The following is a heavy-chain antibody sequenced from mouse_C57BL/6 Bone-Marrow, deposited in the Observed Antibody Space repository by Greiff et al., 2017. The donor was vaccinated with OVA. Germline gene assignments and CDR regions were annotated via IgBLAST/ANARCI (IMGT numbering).Heavy chain of an antibody. J-gene: IGHJ4*01. V-gene: IGHV5-9-1*02. D-gene: IGHD2-1*01. CDR3: TRAPYGNYMDY. Sequence: DVMLVESGEGLVKPGGSLKLSCAASGFTFSSYAMSWVRQTPEKRLEWVAYISSGGDYTYYADTVKGRFTISRDNARNTLYRQMSSLMSEDTAMDYCTRAPYGNYMDYWGQGTSVTVSS. CDR2: ISSGGDYT. CDR1: GFTFSSYA.